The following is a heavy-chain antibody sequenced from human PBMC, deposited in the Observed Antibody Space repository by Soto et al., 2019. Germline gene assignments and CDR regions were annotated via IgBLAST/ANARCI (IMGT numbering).Heavy chain of an antibody. CDR3: ARGSWDDVSGHYYMDV. CDR2: TYYRSKWYS. J-gene: IGHJ6*03. D-gene: IGHD1-1*01. V-gene: IGHV6-1*01. Sequence: QVQLQQSGPGLVKPSQTLSLTCDISGDSVSSNSAAWNWIRQTPSRGLEWLGRTYYRSKWYSNYAISVKSLLTVHPDTFKNQFSLQLNSVTPEDTAVYYCARGSWDDVSGHYYMDVWGKGTTVTVSS. CDR1: GDSVSSNSAA.